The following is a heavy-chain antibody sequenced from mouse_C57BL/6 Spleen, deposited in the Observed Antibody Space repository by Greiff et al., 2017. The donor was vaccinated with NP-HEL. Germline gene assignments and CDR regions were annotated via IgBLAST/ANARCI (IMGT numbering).Heavy chain of an antibody. V-gene: IGHV5-16*01. D-gene: IGHD4-1*01. CDR3: AREDWGSFDY. J-gene: IGHJ2*01. CDR1: GFTFSDYY. CDR2: INYDGSST. Sequence: EVKLMESEGGLVQPGSSMKLSCTASGFTFSDYYMAWVRQVPEKGLEWVANINYDGSSTYYLDSLKSRFIISRDNAKNILYLQMSSLKSEDTATYYCAREDWGSFDYWGQGTTLTVSS.